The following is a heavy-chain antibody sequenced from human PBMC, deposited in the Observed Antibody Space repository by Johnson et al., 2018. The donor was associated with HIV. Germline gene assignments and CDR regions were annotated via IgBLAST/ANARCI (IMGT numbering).Heavy chain of an antibody. CDR2: ISYDGSNK. CDR1: GFTFSSYA. J-gene: IGHJ3*02. D-gene: IGHD3-16*01. V-gene: IGHV3-30-3*01. Sequence: QVQLVESGGGVVQPGRSLRLSCAASGFTFSSYAMHWVRQTPGKGLEWVAIISYDGSNKYYADSVKGRFTISRDNSKNTLYLQMNRLRAEDTALYYCARMGGHHGFDIWGQGTMVTVSS. CDR3: ARMGGHHGFDI.